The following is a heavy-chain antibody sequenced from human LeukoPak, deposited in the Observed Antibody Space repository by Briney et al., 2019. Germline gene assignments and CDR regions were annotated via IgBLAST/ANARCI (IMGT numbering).Heavy chain of an antibody. Sequence: GGSLRLSCAASGFTFSSYGMHWVRQAPGKGLEWVAVIWYDGSNKYYADSVKGRFTISRDNSKNTLYLQMNCLRAEDTAVYYCAREGNYGDYPYYFDYWGQGTLVTVSS. CDR1: GFTFSSYG. V-gene: IGHV3-33*01. CDR3: AREGNYGDYPYYFDY. D-gene: IGHD4-17*01. CDR2: IWYDGSNK. J-gene: IGHJ4*02.